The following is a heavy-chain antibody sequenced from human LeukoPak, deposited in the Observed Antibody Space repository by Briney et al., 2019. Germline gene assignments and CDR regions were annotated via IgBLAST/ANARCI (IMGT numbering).Heavy chain of an antibody. CDR1: GFTVSSNY. D-gene: IGHD3-3*01. Sequence: GGSLRLSCAASGFTVSSNYMGWVRQAPGKGLEWVSVIYSGGSTYYADSVKGRFTISRDNAKNSLYLQMNSLRAEDTAVYYCAREGEYDSVDYWGQGTLVTVSS. V-gene: IGHV3-66*01. CDR2: IYSGGST. CDR3: AREGEYDSVDY. J-gene: IGHJ4*02.